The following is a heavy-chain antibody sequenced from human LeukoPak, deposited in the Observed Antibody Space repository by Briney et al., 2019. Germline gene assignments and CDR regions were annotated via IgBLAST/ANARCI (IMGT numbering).Heavy chain of an antibody. CDR1: FGSISTTNYY. D-gene: IGHD3-10*01. CDR3: TRHDSHLTSARAGYFDS. V-gene: IGHV4-39*01. CDR2: IYYSGTT. Sequence: PSETLSLTCSVSFGSISTTNYYWGWIRQPPGKGLEWIGSIYYSGTTYYDPSLKSRVTISVDWSKNQFSLELSSVTAADTAVYYCTRHDSHLTSARAGYFDSWGRGTLVTV. J-gene: IGHJ4*02.